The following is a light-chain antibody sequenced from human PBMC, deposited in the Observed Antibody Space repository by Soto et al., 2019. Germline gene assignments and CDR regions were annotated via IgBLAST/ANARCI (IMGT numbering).Light chain of an antibody. V-gene: IGKV3-20*01. Sequence: EIVLTQSPGTLSLSPGERATLSCRASQSVSSSYLAWYQQKPGHTPRLLIYSASIGATGTPARFSGSGSGTDFTLTVSRLEPEDFAVYYCQQFGDSLTFGGGTKVDI. J-gene: IGKJ4*01. CDR3: QQFGDSLT. CDR2: SAS. CDR1: QSVSSSY.